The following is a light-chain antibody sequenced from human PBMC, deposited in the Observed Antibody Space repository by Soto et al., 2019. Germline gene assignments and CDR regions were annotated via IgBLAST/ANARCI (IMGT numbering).Light chain of an antibody. CDR3: AAGDDSLNGLV. Sequence: QAVVTQPPSASGTPGQRVTISCSGSSSNIGSNTVNWYQQLPGTAPKLLIYSNNQRPSGVPDRFSGSKSGTSASLAISGLQSEDEADYDSAAGDDSLNGLVVGGGTKVTVL. V-gene: IGLV1-44*01. CDR1: SSNIGSNT. J-gene: IGLJ2*01. CDR2: SNN.